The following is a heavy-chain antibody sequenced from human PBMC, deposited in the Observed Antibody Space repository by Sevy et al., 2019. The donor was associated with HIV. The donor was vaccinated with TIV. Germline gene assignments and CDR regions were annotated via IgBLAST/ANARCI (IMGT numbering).Heavy chain of an antibody. CDR3: ARRITMIVGAFDI. CDR1: GFTFSSYA. D-gene: IGHD3-22*01. Sequence: GGSLRLSCAASGFTFSSYAMSWVRQAPGKGLEWLSAISGSGGSTYYADSVKGRFTISRDNSKNTLYLQMNSLRAEDTYGYYCARRITMIVGAFDIWGQGTMVTVSS. V-gene: IGHV3-23*01. CDR2: ISGSGGST. J-gene: IGHJ3*02.